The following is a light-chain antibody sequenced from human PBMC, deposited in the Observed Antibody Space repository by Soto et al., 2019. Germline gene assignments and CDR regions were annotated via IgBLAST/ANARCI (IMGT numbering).Light chain of an antibody. CDR3: QQSYSSPPT. V-gene: IGKV1-39*01. CDR1: QSISNH. J-gene: IGKJ1*01. Sequence: DIQMTQSPSSLSASVEDRVIITCRASQSISNHLNWYQQXXGKAPRLLIFAASSLQSGVPSRXRGXXYGPDFTLTISSLRPEDFATYYCQQSYSSPPTFGQGTKVDI. CDR2: AAS.